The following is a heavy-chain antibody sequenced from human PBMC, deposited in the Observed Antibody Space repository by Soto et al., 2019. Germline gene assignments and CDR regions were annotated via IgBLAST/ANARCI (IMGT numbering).Heavy chain of an antibody. CDR3: VGSLMSRAMESFDY. J-gene: IGHJ4*02. CDR2: ISYTVDA. D-gene: IGHD5-18*01. Sequence: HVQLQESGPGLVKPSEPLSLTCSVSAGSISRYYWGWVRQSPGGGLEWIAHISYTVDASYNPSLKSRVTISLDTSKNQIALRLMSVTAADTAVYYCVGSLMSRAMESFDYWGQGTLVTVTS. CDR1: AGSISRYY. V-gene: IGHV4-59*01.